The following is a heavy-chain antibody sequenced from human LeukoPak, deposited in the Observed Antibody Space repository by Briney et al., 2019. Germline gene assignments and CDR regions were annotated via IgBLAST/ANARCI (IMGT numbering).Heavy chain of an antibody. CDR2: IYYSGST. Sequence: SETLSLTCAVSGGSISSGGYSWSWIRQPPGKGLEWIGYIYYSGSTYYNPSLKSRVTISVDTSKNQFSLKLSSVTAADTAVYYCARDPGGYDLSYFDYWGQGTLVTVSS. CDR3: ARDPGGYDLSYFDY. D-gene: IGHD5-12*01. V-gene: IGHV4-30-4*07. CDR1: GGSISSGGYS. J-gene: IGHJ4*02.